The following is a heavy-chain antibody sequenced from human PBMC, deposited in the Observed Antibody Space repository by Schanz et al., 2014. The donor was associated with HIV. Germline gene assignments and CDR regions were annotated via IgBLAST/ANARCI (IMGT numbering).Heavy chain of an antibody. J-gene: IGHJ5*02. D-gene: IGHD6-13*01. CDR1: GITFSNYA. CDR2: ISNDGSNK. Sequence: QVQLVESGGGVVRPGRSLRLSCAGPGITFSNYAIHWVRQAPGKGLEWVAVISNDGSNKYYTDSVKGRFTISRDNSKNMLYLQMNSLRAEDTAVYYCAREYYSRNWNWFDPWGQGTLVTVSS. V-gene: IGHV3-30*19. CDR3: AREYYSRNWNWFDP.